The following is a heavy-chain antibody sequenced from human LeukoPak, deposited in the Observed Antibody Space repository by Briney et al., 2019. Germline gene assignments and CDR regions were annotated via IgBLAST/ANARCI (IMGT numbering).Heavy chain of an antibody. Sequence: PGGSLRLSCAASGFTFSSYWMHWVRQAPGKGLVGVSRINSDGSIRNYVDSVKGRFTISRDNGKNTLYLQMNSLRAEDTAVYYCAKYGNTFDIWGQGTMVTVSS. V-gene: IGHV3-74*01. J-gene: IGHJ3*02. CDR3: AKYGNTFDI. CDR1: GFTFSSYW. CDR2: INSDGSIR. D-gene: IGHD2/OR15-2a*01.